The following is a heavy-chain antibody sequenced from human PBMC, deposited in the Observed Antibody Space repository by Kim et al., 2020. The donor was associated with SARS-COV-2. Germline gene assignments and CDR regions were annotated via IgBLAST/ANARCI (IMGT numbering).Heavy chain of an antibody. J-gene: IGHJ4*02. V-gene: IGHV4-39*01. CDR2: T. Sequence: TYYNPSLKSRVTISVDTSKNQFSLKLSSVTAADTAVYYCARQGSGSTFDYWGQGTLVTVSS. CDR3: ARQGSGSTFDY. D-gene: IGHD3-22*01.